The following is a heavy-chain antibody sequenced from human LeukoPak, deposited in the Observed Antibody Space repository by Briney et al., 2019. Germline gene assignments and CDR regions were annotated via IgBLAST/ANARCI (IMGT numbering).Heavy chain of an antibody. J-gene: IGHJ5*02. V-gene: IGHV4-4*07. D-gene: IGHD3-10*01. CDR3: AIAATMVRGQQKYNWFDP. CDR1: GGSISSYY. CDR2: IYTSGST. Sequence: SETLSLTCTVSGGSISSYYWSWIRQPAGKGLEWIGRIYTSGSTNYNPSLKSRVTISVDTSKNQFSLKLSSVTAADTAVYYCAIAATMVRGQQKYNWFDPWGQGTLVTVSS.